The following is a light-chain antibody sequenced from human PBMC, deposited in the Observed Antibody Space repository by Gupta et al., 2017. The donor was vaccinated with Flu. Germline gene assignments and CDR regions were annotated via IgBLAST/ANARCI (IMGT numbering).Light chain of an antibody. CDR2: AAS. CDR1: QGISNY. CDR3: QQYDSSPYT. Sequence: DIEMTQSPSSLAASVGDRVTIPWRASQGISNYLAWFQQKPGKAPKYLIYAASRGETGIPSKFSGSGSGTDFTLTISSLQPEDFANYYCQQYDSSPYTFGRGTXVEIK. J-gene: IGKJ4*01. V-gene: IGKV1-16*02.